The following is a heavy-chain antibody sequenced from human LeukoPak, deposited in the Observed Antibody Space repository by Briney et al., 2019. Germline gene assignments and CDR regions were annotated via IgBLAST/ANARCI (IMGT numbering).Heavy chain of an antibody. D-gene: IGHD3/OR15-3a*01. CDR3: ARGGVLWTYDY. V-gene: IGHV4-59*01. J-gene: IGHJ4*02. Sequence: SETLSLTCTVSGGSISSYYWSWIRQPPGKGLEWIGYIYYSGSTNYNPSLKSRVTTSVDTSKNQFSLKLSSVTAADTAVYYCARGGVLWTYDYWGQGTLVTVSS. CDR2: IYYSGST. CDR1: GGSISSYY.